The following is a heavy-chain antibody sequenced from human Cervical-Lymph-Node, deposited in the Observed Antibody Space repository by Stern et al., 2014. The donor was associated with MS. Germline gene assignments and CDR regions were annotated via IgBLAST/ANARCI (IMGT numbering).Heavy chain of an antibody. V-gene: IGHV1-69*06. CDR2: IVPLFGTP. J-gene: IGHJ4*02. Sequence: VQLVQSGAEVKKPGSSVKVSCKASGGTFNNHVISWVRQAPGQGLEWMGGIVPLFGTPDYARKFQGRVTIAADKSTSTVHMVLSSLHREDTGIYYCANRDMGYTYGRHDYWGQGTLVTVS. CDR1: GGTFNNHV. D-gene: IGHD5-12*01. CDR3: ANRDMGYTYGRHDY.